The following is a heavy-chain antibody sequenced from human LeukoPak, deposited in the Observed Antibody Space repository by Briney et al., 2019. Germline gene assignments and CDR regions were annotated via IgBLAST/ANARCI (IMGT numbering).Heavy chain of an antibody. CDR1: GFTFSSYS. D-gene: IGHD3-22*01. Sequence: PGGSLRLSCAASGFTFSSYSMNWVRQAPGKGLEWVSYISSSSSTIYYADSVKGRFTISRDNAKNSLYPQMNSLRAEDTVVYYCARLRPPSSGYYYAFDYWGQGTLVTVSS. V-gene: IGHV3-48*01. CDR3: ARLRPPSSGYYYAFDY. J-gene: IGHJ4*02. CDR2: ISSSSSTI.